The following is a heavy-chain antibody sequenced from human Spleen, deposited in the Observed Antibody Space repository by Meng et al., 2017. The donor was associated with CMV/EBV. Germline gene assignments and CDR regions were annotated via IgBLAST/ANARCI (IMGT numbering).Heavy chain of an antibody. Sequence: GESLKISCAASRFTFSDYYMNWVRQAPGKGLEWVSSISSSSTTYYADSVKGRFTISRDNAKNSLYLQMNSLRAEDTALYYCARGAAAPPYFYYYYGMDVWGQGTTVTVSS. D-gene: IGHD2-2*01. CDR2: ISSSSTT. V-gene: IGHV3-69-1*01. CDR1: RFTFSDYY. CDR3: ARGAAAPPYFYYYYGMDV. J-gene: IGHJ6*02.